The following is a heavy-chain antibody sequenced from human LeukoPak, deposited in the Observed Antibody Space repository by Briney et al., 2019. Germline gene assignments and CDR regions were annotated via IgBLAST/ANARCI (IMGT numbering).Heavy chain of an antibody. V-gene: IGHV3-23*01. CDR3: AREAAGSFDY. CDR1: GFTFSSYA. CDR2: ISGSGGST. D-gene: IGHD2-15*01. Sequence: PGGSLRLSCAASGFTFSSYAMSWVRQAPGKGLEWVSAISGSGGSTYYADSVKGRFTISRDNARNSLSLQMNSLRAEDTAIYYCAREAAGSFDYWAPGTLVTASS. J-gene: IGHJ4*02.